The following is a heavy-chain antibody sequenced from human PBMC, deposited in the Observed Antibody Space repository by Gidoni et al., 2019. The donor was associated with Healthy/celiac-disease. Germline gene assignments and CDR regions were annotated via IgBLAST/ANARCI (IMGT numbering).Heavy chain of an antibody. CDR2: IRSKSNSDAT. CDR3: TVEYYDSSGHDY. Sequence: EVPLVESGGGLVQPGGTLKLSCEAYGFTFCGSAMHWVRQASRKGLEWFGLIRSKSNSDATAYAVSVKGRFTISKEYSNNTAYLQMNSLKTEDTAVYYCTVEYYDSSGHDYWGQGTLVTVAS. D-gene: IGHD3-22*01. J-gene: IGHJ4*02. V-gene: IGHV3-73*01. CDR1: GFTFCGSA.